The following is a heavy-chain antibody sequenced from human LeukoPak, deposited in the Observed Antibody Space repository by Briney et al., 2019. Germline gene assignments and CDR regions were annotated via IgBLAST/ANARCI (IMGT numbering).Heavy chain of an antibody. V-gene: IGHV3-21*01. Sequence: GGSLRLSCAASGFTFSSYSMNWVRQAPGKGLEWVSSISSSSSYIYYADSVKGRFTISRDNSKNTLYLQMNSLRVEDTAVYYCAKGGRITMLRGVQRDHYFDYWGQGTLVTVSS. CDR2: ISSSSSYI. CDR1: GFTFSSYS. J-gene: IGHJ4*02. D-gene: IGHD3-10*01. CDR3: AKGGRITMLRGVQRDHYFDY.